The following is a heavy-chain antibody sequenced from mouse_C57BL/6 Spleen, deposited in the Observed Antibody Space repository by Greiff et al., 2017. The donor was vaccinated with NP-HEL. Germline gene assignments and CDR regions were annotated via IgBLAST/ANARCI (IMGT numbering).Heavy chain of an antibody. CDR1: GYTFTSYW. CDR3: ARKGNYSIAY. J-gene: IGHJ3*01. D-gene: IGHD1-1*01. CDR2: IDPSDSYT. V-gene: IGHV1-50*01. Sequence: VQLQQSGAELVKPGASVKLSCKASGYTFTSYWMQWVKQRPGQGLEWIGEIDPSDSYTNYNQKFKGKATLTVDTSSSTAYMPLSSLTSEDSAVYYCARKGNYSIAYWGQGTLVTVSA.